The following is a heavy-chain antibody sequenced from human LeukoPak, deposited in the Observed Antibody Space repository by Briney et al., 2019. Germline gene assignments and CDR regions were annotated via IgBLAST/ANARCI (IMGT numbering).Heavy chain of an antibody. CDR1: GYTFTGYY. J-gene: IGHJ6*02. D-gene: IGHD2-2*01. CDR2: INPNSGGT. Sequence: GASVKVSCKASGYTFTGYYMHWVRQAPGQGLEWMGWINPNSGGTNYAQKFQGRVTMTRDTSISTAYMELSRLRSDDTAVYYCARVPASDPGYYGMDVWGQGSKVSVSS. CDR3: ARVPASDPGYYGMDV. V-gene: IGHV1-2*02.